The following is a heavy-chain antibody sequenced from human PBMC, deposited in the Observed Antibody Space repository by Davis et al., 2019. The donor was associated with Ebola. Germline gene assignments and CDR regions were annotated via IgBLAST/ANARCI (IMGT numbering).Heavy chain of an antibody. CDR2: IIPIFGTA. CDR1: GGTFSSYA. CDR3: ARDSSSWYLNYGMDV. Sequence: SVKVSCKASGGTFSSYAISWVRQAPGQGLEWMGGIIPIFGTANYAQKFQGRVTITADESTSTAYMELSSLRSEDTAVYYCARDSSSWYLNYGMDVWGQGTTVTVSS. D-gene: IGHD6-13*01. J-gene: IGHJ6*02. V-gene: IGHV1-69*13.